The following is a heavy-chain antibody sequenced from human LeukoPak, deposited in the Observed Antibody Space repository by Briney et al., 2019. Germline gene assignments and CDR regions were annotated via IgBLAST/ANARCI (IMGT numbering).Heavy chain of an antibody. CDR2: ISYDGSNK. D-gene: IGHD2-15*01. CDR1: GFTFSSYA. CDR3: ARGAGGYCSGGSCYSESDY. V-gene: IGHV3-30-3*01. Sequence: PGRSLRLSCAASGFTFSSYAMHWVRQAPGKGLEWVAVISYDGSNKYYADSVKGRFTIYRDNSKNTLYLQMNSLRAEDTAVYYCARGAGGYCSGGSCYSESDYWGQGTLVTVSS. J-gene: IGHJ4*02.